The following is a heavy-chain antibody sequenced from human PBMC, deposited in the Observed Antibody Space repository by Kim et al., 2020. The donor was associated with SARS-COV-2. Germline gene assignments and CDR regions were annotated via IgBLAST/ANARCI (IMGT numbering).Heavy chain of an antibody. V-gene: IGHV3-30*18. D-gene: IGHD3-10*01. Sequence: GGFLRLSCAASGFTFSSYGMHWVRQAPGKGLEWVAVISYDGSNKYYADSVKGRFTISRDNSKNTLYLQMNSLRAEDTAVYYCAKERTVRGVSTSMPSYWGQGTLVTVSS. CDR3: AKERTVRGVSTSMPSY. CDR1: GFTFSSYG. J-gene: IGHJ4*02. CDR2: ISYDGSNK.